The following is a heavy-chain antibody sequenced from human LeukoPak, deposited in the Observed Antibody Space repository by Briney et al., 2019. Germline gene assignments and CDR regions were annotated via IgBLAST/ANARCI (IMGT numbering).Heavy chain of an antibody. CDR3: ARGVSSPRRPHYYYYYGMDV. Sequence: PGRSLGLSCAASGFTFSSYAMHWVRQAPGKGLEWVAVISYDGSNKYYADSVKGRFTISRDNSKNTLYLQMNSLRAEDTAVYYCARGVSSPRRPHYYYYYGMDVWGQGTTVTVSS. J-gene: IGHJ6*02. CDR1: GFTFSSYA. V-gene: IGHV3-30-3*01. D-gene: IGHD6-6*01. CDR2: ISYDGSNK.